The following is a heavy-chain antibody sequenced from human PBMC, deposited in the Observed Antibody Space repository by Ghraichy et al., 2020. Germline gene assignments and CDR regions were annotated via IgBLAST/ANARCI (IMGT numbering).Heavy chain of an antibody. V-gene: IGHV1-46*01. CDR1: GYTFTSYH. D-gene: IGHD6-19*01. CDR2: VNPNSGST. J-gene: IGHJ4*02. Sequence: VSCKASGYTFTSYHMHWVRQAPGQGLEWMGIVNPNSGSTSYAQKFQGRVTVTRDTSTSTVYMELSSLRSEDTAVYYCARVMYNSGSYFDYWGQGTLVTVSS. CDR3: ARVMYNSGSYFDY.